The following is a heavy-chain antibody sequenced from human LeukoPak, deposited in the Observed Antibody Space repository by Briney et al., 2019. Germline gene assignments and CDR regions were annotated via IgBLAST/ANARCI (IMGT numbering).Heavy chain of an antibody. V-gene: IGHV3-30*02. J-gene: IGHJ6*03. CDR2: IQYDGSNE. CDR1: GFTLSNFW. Sequence: PGGSLRLSCSASGFTLSNFWIHWVRQAPGKGLEWVAYIQYDGSNEQYADSVKGRFSISRDSSKNILYLQMNSLRAEDTAVYYCAKDRCSNGVGCYYYYMDVWGKGTTVTISS. D-gene: IGHD2-8*01. CDR3: AKDRCSNGVGCYYYYMDV.